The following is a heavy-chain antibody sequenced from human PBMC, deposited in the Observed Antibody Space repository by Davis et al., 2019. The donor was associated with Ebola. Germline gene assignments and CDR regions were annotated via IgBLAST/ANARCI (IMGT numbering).Heavy chain of an antibody. J-gene: IGHJ4*02. CDR3: ATPRLSAAALDY. D-gene: IGHD6-25*01. V-gene: IGHV4-59*05. Sequence: SETLSLTCTVSGVSINSFYWAWIRQSPGKGLEWIGSIYDTGSIYYNPSLKSRATIFADTSKTQFSLTLDSVTAADTAIYYCATPRLSAAALDYWGQGALVTVSS. CDR1: GVSINSFY. CDR2: IYDTGSI.